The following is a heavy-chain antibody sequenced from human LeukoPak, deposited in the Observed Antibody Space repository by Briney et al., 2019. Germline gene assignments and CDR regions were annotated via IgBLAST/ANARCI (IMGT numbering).Heavy chain of an antibody. J-gene: IGHJ4*02. CDR1: GDSVSSNSAA. D-gene: IGHD5-18*01. CDR2: TYYRSKWYH. CDR3: ARASHGYNDY. V-gene: IGHV6-1*01. Sequence: SQTLSLTCAISGDSVSSNSAAWIWIRQSPSRGLEWLGRTYYRSKWYHDYAVSVRSRITINPDTSNNHFSLQLSSVTPEDTAVYYCARASHGYNDYWGQGTLVTVSS.